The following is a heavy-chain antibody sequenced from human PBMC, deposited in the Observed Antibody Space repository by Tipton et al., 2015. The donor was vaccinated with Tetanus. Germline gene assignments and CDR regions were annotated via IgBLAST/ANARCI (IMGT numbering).Heavy chain of an antibody. CDR1: GLPFSNAW. CDR3: TPRRNGLDV. Sequence: SLRLSCAASGLPFSNAWMTWVRQAPGKGLEGVGRIKSEIDGGTTDYAAPVKGIFTISRDDSKNTVYLQMNSLQSEDTAVYFCTPRRNGLDVWGQGTTVTVSS. CDR2: IKSEIDGGTT. J-gene: IGHJ6*01. V-gene: IGHV3-15*01.